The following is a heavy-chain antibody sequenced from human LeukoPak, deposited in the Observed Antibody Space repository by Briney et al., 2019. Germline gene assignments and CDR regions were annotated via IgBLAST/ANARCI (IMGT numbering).Heavy chain of an antibody. V-gene: IGHV3-66*02. CDR1: GFTVSTDN. D-gene: IGHD3-10*01. CDR3: TKRSRGYYDY. J-gene: IGHJ4*02. CDR2: VYSGNDGT. Sequence: PGGSLRLSCAASGFTVSTDNMSWVRQVPGKGLEWVSVVYSGNDGTNYADSVRGRFTISRDGSKNMVYLQMNNLRLEDAAVYYCTKRSRGYYDYWGQGTLVTVSS.